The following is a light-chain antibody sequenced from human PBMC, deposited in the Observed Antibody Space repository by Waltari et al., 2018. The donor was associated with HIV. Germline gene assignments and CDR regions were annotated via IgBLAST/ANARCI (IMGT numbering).Light chain of an antibody. CDR1: RSNIRAGYD. V-gene: IGLV1-40*01. J-gene: IGLJ2*01. CDR2: GDT. Sequence: QSVLTQPPSVSGAPGQRITISCTGSRSNIRAGYDVYWYQQIPGTAPKLLICGDTKRRQGVPDRFSGSKSGTSASLASTGLHAEDEADYYCQSYDSSLSASVFGEGTKLTVL. CDR3: QSYDSSLSASV.